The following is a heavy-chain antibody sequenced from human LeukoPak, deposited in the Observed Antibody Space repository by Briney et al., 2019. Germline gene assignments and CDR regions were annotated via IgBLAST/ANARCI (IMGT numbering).Heavy chain of an antibody. V-gene: IGHV2-5*02. Sequence: ESGPTLVKPTQTLTLTCTFSGFSLSTSGVGVGWIRQPSGKALEWLALIYWDDDKRYSPSLKSRLTITKDTSKNQVVLTMTNMDPVDTATYYCAHSGNTMVRGDIGDYWGQGTLVTVSS. J-gene: IGHJ4*02. D-gene: IGHD3-10*01. CDR3: AHSGNTMVRGDIGDY. CDR2: IYWDDDK. CDR1: GFSLSTSGVG.